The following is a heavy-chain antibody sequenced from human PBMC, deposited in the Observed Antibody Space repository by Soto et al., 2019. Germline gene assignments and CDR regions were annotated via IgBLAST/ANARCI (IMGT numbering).Heavy chain of an antibody. CDR2: MSHSGTP. CDR1: GGSISSDDSS. V-gene: IGHV4-30-2*01. Sequence: QLQLQESGSGLVKPSQTLSLTCAVSGGSISSDDSSWSWIRQPPGKGLEWIGYMSHSGTPYYNPSLNSRVTISVDRSNNHFSLKLRSVTAADTAVYYCARYEGTGGSWSYNWFDPWGQGTLVTVSS. J-gene: IGHJ5*02. CDR3: ARYEGTGGSWSYNWFDP. D-gene: IGHD2-15*01.